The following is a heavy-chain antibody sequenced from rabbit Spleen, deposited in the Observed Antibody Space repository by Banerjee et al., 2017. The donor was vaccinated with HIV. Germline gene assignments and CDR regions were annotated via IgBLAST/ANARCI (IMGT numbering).Heavy chain of an antibody. CDR1: GFSFSSSYW. V-gene: IGHV1S40*01. CDR3: ARWYCSYTAKYDYGMDL. CDR2: MDPGRSGST. D-gene: IGHD4-2*01. Sequence: QSLEESGGDLVKPGASLTLTCTASGFSFSSSYWIYWVRQAPGKGLEWIACMDPGRSGSTYYASWAKGRFIISKTSSTTVTLQMTSLTAADTATYFCARWYCSYTAKYDYGMDLWGQGTLVTV. J-gene: IGHJ6*01.